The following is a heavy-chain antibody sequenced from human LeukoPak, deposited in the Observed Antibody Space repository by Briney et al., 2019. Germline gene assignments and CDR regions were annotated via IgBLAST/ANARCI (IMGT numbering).Heavy chain of an antibody. Sequence: ASVKVSCKASGYTFTSYDINSVRQATGQGLEWMGWMNPNSGNTGYAQKFQGRVTITRNTSISTAYMELSSLRSEDTAVYYCARSPTPWSDDAFDIWGQGTMVTVSS. CDR1: GYTFTSYD. J-gene: IGHJ3*02. D-gene: IGHD2-8*01. CDR2: MNPNSGNT. CDR3: ARSPTPWSDDAFDI. V-gene: IGHV1-8*03.